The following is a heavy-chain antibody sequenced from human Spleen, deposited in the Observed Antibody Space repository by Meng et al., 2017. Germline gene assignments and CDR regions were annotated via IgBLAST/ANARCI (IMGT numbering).Heavy chain of an antibody. CDR3: CVGVCCRGSSSCWFDP. CDR2: IYYSGST. CDR1: GGSISSGGYY. V-gene: IGHV4-31*03. Sequence: QVQLQEAGPGLVKPSQTLSLPCNVSGGSISSGGYYWSWIRQHPGKGLELIGYIYYSGSTYYNPSLKSRVTISVDTSKNQFYINISSLIIFFFFFCSCVGVCCRGSSSCWFDPWGQGTLVTVSS. D-gene: IGHD2-15*01. J-gene: IGHJ5*02.